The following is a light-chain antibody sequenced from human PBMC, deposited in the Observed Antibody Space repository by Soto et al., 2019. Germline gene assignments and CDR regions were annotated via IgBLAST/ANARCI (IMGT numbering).Light chain of an antibody. CDR3: MHGTHWPPYT. J-gene: IGKJ2*01. V-gene: IGKV2-30*01. CDR1: QSLVYSDGNTY. CDR2: KVS. Sequence: DVGMTQSPLSLPVTLGQPASISCRSRQSLVYSDGNTYLNWLQQRPGQSPRRLIYKVSNRDSGVPDRYHGSGSGTNFTLKISRVEVLDVAVYYCMHGTHWPPYTFGQGTKLVIK.